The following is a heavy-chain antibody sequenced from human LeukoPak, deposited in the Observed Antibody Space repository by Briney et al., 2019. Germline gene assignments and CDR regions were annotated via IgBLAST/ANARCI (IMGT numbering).Heavy chain of an antibody. Sequence: GGSLRLSCAASGFTFSSYAMSWVRQAPGKGLEWVSAISGSGGSTYYADSVKGRFTISRDNSKNTLYLQMNSLRAEDTAVYYCAKAEDYGDYPTWFDPWGQGTLVTVSS. V-gene: IGHV3-23*01. CDR1: GFTFSSYA. J-gene: IGHJ5*02. CDR3: AKAEDYGDYPTWFDP. D-gene: IGHD4-17*01. CDR2: ISGSGGST.